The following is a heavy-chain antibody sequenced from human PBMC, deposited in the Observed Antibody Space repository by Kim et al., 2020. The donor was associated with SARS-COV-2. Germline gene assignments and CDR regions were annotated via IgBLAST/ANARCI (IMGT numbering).Heavy chain of an antibody. Sequence: SETLSLTCAAYGGSFSGYYWSWIRQPPGKGLEWIGEINHSGSTNYNPSLKSRVTISVDTSKNQFSLKLSSVTAADTAVYYCARDRLGATMVRGVIGEIFDYWGQGTLVTVSS. CDR3: ARDRLGATMVRGVIGEIFDY. CDR2: INHSGST. CDR1: GGSFSGYY. J-gene: IGHJ4*02. D-gene: IGHD3-10*01. V-gene: IGHV4-34*01.